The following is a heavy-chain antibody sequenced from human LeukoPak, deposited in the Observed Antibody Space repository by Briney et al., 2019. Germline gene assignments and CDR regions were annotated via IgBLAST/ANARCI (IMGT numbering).Heavy chain of an antibody. CDR3: ARVGGPGYTYYFDY. V-gene: IGHV3-21*01. J-gene: IGHJ4*02. D-gene: IGHD5-18*01. Sequence: GGSLGLSCAAPGFTFSSYSMNWVRQAPGKGLEWVSSISSSSSYIYYADSVKGRFTISRDNAKNSLYLQMNSLRAEDTAVYYCARVGGPGYTYYFDYWGQGTLVTVSS. CDR1: GFTFSSYS. CDR2: ISSSSSYI.